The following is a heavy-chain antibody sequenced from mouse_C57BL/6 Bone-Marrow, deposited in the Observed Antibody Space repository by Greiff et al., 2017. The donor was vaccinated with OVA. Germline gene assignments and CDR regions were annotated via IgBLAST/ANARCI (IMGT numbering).Heavy chain of an antibody. Sequence: VNVVESGAELVKPGASVKISCKASGYAFSSYWMHWVKQRPGKGLEWIGQIYPGDGDTNYNGKFKGKATLTADKSSSTAYMQLSSLTSEDSAVYFCARGGYWAQGTTLTVSS. J-gene: IGHJ2*01. CDR2: IYPGDGDT. V-gene: IGHV1-80*01. CDR1: GYAFSSYW. CDR3: ARGGY.